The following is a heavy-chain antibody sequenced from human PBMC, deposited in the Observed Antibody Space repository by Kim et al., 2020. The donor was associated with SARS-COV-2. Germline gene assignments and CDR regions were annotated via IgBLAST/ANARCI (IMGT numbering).Heavy chain of an antibody. CDR3: ARDFRTGLDFDY. V-gene: IGHV1-2*02. D-gene: IGHD7-27*01. J-gene: IGHJ4*02. Sequence: NYAQKFQGRVTMTRDTSISTAYMELSRLRSDDTAVYYCARDFRTGLDFDYWGQGTLVTVSS.